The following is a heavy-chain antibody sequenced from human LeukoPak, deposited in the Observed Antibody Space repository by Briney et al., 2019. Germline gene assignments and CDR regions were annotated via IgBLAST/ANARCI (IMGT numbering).Heavy chain of an antibody. V-gene: IGHV3-7*01. D-gene: IGHD2/OR15-2a*01. Sequence: GGSLRLSCAASGLTFSSYWMSWIRQAPGRGLEWVANIKQDGSEKYYLDSVKGRFTISRDNAKNSLYLQMNSLRAEDTAVYYCAREAESLSYYFDYWGQGTLVTVSS. J-gene: IGHJ4*02. CDR1: GLTFSSYW. CDR3: AREAESLSYYFDY. CDR2: IKQDGSEK.